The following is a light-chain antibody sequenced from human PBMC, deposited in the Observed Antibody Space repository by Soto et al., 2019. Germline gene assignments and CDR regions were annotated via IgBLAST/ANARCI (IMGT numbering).Light chain of an antibody. CDR2: GAS. CDR1: QSVSSTY. V-gene: IGKV3-20*01. Sequence: EIVLTQSPGTLSLSPGERATLSCRASQSVSSTYIAWYQQNPGQAPRLLIYGASSRATGIPDRFSGSGSGTDFTLTISRLEPEDFAVYFCQQYGRSPPFTFAQGPKVAIK. CDR3: QQYGRSPPFT. J-gene: IGKJ2*01.